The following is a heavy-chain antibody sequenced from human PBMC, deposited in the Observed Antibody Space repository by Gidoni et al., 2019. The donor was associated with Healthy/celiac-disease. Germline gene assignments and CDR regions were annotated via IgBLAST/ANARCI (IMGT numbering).Heavy chain of an antibody. CDR3: TTAPLWGSYPVGTG. Sequence: EVQLVESGGGLVKPGGSLRLSCAASGFTFRNAWMSWVRQAPGKGLEWVGRIKSKTDGGTTDYAAPVKGRFTISRDDSKNTLYLQMNSLKTEDTAVYYCTTAPLWGSYPVGTGWGQGTLVTVSS. J-gene: IGHJ4*02. V-gene: IGHV3-15*01. D-gene: IGHD3-16*02. CDR1: GFTFRNAW. CDR2: IKSKTDGGTT.